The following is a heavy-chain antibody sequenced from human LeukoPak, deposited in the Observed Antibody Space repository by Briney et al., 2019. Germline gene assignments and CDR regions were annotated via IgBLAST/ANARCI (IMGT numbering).Heavy chain of an antibody. V-gene: IGHV3-7*01. Sequence: GGSLRLSCAASGFTFSSYEMNWVRQAPGKGLEWVANIKQDGSEKYYVDSVKGRFTISRDNAKNSLYLQMNSLRAEDTAVYYCARGGYSLYWGQGTLVTVSS. D-gene: IGHD4-23*01. CDR3: ARGGYSLY. J-gene: IGHJ4*02. CDR2: IKQDGSEK. CDR1: GFTFSSYE.